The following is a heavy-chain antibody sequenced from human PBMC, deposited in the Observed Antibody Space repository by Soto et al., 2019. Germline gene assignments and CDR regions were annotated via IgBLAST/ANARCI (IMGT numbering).Heavy chain of an antibody. D-gene: IGHD1-26*01. CDR2: IYYTGST. CDR3: SGHRIVAPTVFDY. CDR1: GGSISNYY. V-gene: IGHV4-59*08. J-gene: IGHJ4*02. Sequence: SETLSLTCTVSGGSISNYYWSWIRQPPGKRLEWIGYIYYTGSTDYNPSLKSRLTISVDTSKNQFSLKLSSVTAADTAVYYCSGHRIVAPTVFDYWGQGALVTVSS.